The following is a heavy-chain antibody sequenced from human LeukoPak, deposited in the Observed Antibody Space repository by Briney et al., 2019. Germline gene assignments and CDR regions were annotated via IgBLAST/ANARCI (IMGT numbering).Heavy chain of an antibody. CDR2: INPNSGGT. CDR1: GYTFTGYY. CDR3: ARSPHILTGENFDF. Sequence: ASVKVSCKASGYTFTGYYMHWVRQAPGQGLEWMGWINPNSGGTNYAQKFYVRVTMTRDTSITTAYMELSRLRSDDTAVFYCARSPHILTGENFDFWGQGTLVTVSS. J-gene: IGHJ4*02. D-gene: IGHD3-9*01. V-gene: IGHV1-2*02.